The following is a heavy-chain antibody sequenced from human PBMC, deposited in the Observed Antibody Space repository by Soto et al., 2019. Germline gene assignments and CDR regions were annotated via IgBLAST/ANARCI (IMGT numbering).Heavy chain of an antibody. CDR1: NYLFGAFG. J-gene: IGHJ3*01. CDR3: ARISARRNDFDV. Sequence: QVQLVQSGAEVKNPGASVKVSCQASNYLFGAFGISWVRQAPGQGLEWMGWITPCNGNTHYAEKFQDRVTMTADKSTPTAYMEVRRLPSDDTAVYFCARISARRNDFDVWGKGTVVTVSS. V-gene: IGHV1-18*01. CDR2: ITPCNGNT.